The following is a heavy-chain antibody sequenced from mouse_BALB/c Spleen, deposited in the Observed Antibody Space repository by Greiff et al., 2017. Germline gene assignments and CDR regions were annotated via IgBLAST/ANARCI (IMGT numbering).Heavy chain of an antibody. Sequence: EVKLLESGPGLVKPSQSLSLTCTVTGYSITSDYAWNWIRQFPGNKLEWMGYISYSGSTSYNPSLKSRISITRDTSKNQFFLQLNSVTTEDTATYYCARRGLGYAMDYWGQGTSVTVSS. CDR1: GYSITSDYA. CDR3: ARRGLGYAMDY. J-gene: IGHJ4*01. D-gene: IGHD2-2*01. V-gene: IGHV3-2*02. CDR2: ISYSGST.